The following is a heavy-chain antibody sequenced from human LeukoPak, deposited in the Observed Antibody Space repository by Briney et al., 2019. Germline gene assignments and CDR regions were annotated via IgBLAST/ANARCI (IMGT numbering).Heavy chain of an antibody. J-gene: IGHJ6*03. CDR3: ATHSPEWRYSGYYNFYYMDV. CDR2: ISAYNGNT. D-gene: IGHD5-12*01. V-gene: IGHV1-18*01. CDR1: GYTFTSYG. Sequence: ASVKVSCKASGYTFTSYGISWVRQAPGQRLEWMGWISAYNGNTNYAQKLQGRVTMTTDTSTSTAYMELSSLRSEDTAVYFCATHSPEWRYSGYYNFYYMDVWGKGTTVTVSS.